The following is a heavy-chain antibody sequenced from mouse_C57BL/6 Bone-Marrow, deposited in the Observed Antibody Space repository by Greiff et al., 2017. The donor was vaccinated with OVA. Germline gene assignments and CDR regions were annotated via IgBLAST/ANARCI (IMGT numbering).Heavy chain of an antibody. CDR3: TPHYYGSSYGDY. Sequence: DVKLQESGAELVRPGASVKLSCTASGFNIKDYYMHWVKQRPEQGLEWIGRIDPEDGDTEYAPKFQGKATMTADTSSNTAYLQLSSLTSEDTAVYYCTPHYYGSSYGDYWGQGTTLTVSS. CDR2: IDPEDGDT. CDR1: GFNIKDYY. D-gene: IGHD1-1*01. J-gene: IGHJ2*01. V-gene: IGHV14-1*01.